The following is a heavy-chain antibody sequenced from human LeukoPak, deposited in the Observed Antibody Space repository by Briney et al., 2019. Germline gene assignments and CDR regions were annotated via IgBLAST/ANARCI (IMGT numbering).Heavy chain of an antibody. CDR2: IWYDGSNK. Sequence: PGGSLRLSCAASGFTFSSYGMHWVRQAPGKGLEWVAVIWYDGSNKYYADSVKGRFTISRDNSKNTLYLQMNSLRAEDTAVYYCARSSSWSDGYYFDYWGQGTLVTVSS. J-gene: IGHJ4*02. V-gene: IGHV3-33*01. D-gene: IGHD6-13*01. CDR1: GFTFSSYG. CDR3: ARSSSWSDGYYFDY.